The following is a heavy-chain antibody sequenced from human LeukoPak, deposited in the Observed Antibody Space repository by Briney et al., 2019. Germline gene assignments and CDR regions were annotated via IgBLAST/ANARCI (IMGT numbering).Heavy chain of an antibody. CDR2: IDHSGST. CDR1: GGSFIDYY. Sequence: SETLSLTCAVYGGSFIDYYWSWLRQPPGKGLEWIGEIDHSGSTTYNPSLKSRVTISVDTSKNQFSLKLNSVTAADTAVYHCARGFSHWGQGTLVTVSS. CDR3: ARGFSH. V-gene: IGHV4-34*01. J-gene: IGHJ4*02.